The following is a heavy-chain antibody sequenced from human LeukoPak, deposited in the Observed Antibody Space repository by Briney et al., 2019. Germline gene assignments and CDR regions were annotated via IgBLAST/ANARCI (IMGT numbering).Heavy chain of an antibody. CDR3: AKDTSGATAMVTYFDY. Sequence: GRSLRLSCAASGFTFDDYAMHWVRQAPGKGLEWVSGISWNSGSIGYADSVKGRFTISRDNAKNSLYLQMNSLRAEDTALYYCAKDTSGATAMVTYFDYWGQGTLVTVSS. D-gene: IGHD5-18*01. V-gene: IGHV3-9*01. J-gene: IGHJ4*02. CDR2: ISWNSGSI. CDR1: GFTFDDYA.